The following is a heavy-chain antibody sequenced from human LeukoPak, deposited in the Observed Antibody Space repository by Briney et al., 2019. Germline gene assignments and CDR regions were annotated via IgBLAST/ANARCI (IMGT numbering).Heavy chain of an antibody. Sequence: GESLKISCKGSGYTFTSYGISWVRQAPGQGLEWMGWISAYNSNTNYAQKLQGRVTMTTDTSTSTAYMELRSLRSDDTAVYYCARELSLSFDYWGQGTLVTVSS. D-gene: IGHD2/OR15-2a*01. CDR2: ISAYNSNT. CDR3: ARELSLSFDY. J-gene: IGHJ4*02. V-gene: IGHV1-18*01. CDR1: GYTFTSYG.